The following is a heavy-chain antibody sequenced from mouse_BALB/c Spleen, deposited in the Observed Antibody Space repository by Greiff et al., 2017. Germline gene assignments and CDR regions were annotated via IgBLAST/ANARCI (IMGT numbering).Heavy chain of an antibody. CDR1: GFTFSSYG. J-gene: IGHJ4*01. CDR2: ISDGGSYT. V-gene: IGHV5-6*01. D-gene: IGHD2-14*01. CDR3: ARDRTYYYRYDGYAMDY. Sequence: EVQGVESGGDLVKPGGSLKLSCAASGFTFSSYGMSWVRQTPEKRLEWVATISDGGSYTYYPDSVKGRFTISRDNAKNNLYLQMSSLKSEDTAMYYCARDRTYYYRYDGYAMDYWGQGTSVTVSS.